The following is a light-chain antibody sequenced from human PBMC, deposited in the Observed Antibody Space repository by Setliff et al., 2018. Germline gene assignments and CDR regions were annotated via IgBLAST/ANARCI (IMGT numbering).Light chain of an antibody. CDR3: SSYTSSSTL. Sequence: QSVLEKPEGGSGTPGQSITSSCTGTSSDVGGYDFVSWYQQHPGKAPKLMIFDVLNRPSGVSDRFSCSKSGNTASLPITGLQAEDEADYYCSSYTSSSTLFGTGTKVTVL. CDR1: SSDVGGYDF. CDR2: DVL. J-gene: IGLJ1*01. V-gene: IGLV2-14*03.